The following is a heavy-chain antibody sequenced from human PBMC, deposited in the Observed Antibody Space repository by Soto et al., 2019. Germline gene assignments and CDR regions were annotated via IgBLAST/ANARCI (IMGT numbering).Heavy chain of an antibody. CDR3: TRKTPPTGMEV. J-gene: IGHJ6*02. D-gene: IGHD3-9*01. CDR1: GFTLSSYD. V-gene: IGHV3-13*01. Sequence: EVQLVESGGGLVQPGGSLRLSCAASGFTLSSYDIHWVRQATGEGLAWVSGIGSGGDTHYADSVKGRFIISREDGKNSLYLPMNNLSIGDTAVDYCTRKTPPTGMEVWGQGATVTVSS. CDR2: IGSGGDT.